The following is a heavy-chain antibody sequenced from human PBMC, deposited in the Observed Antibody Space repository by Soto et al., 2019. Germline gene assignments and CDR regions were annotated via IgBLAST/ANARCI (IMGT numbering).Heavy chain of an antibody. V-gene: IGHV4-59*01. CDR2: IYYSGST. Sequence: PSETLSLTCTVSGGSISSYYWSWIRQPPGKGLEWIGYIYYSGSTNYNPSLKSRVTISVDTSKNQFSLKLSSVTAADTAVYYCARVSYSSSWYAGWFDPWGQGTLVTVSS. CDR1: GGSISSYY. D-gene: IGHD6-13*01. J-gene: IGHJ5*02. CDR3: ARVSYSSSWYAGWFDP.